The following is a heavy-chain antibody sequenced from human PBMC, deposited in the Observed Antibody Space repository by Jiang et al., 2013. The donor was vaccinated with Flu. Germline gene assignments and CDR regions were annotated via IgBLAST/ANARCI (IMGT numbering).Heavy chain of an antibody. J-gene: IGHJ6*02. Sequence: SGAEVKRPGASVKVSCRTSGYSFSTYSIHWLRQAPDKGLSGWDGSTVAMVRQNIHRSFRAESPLVGTSANTAYMEVSSLRSEDTAIYYCARHFGIVKDYFYYYGVDVWGQGTTVTVSS. CDR3: ARHFGIVKDYFYYYGVDV. V-gene: IGHV1-3*01. D-gene: IGHD2-21*01. CDR2: STVAMVR. CDR1: GYSFSTYS.